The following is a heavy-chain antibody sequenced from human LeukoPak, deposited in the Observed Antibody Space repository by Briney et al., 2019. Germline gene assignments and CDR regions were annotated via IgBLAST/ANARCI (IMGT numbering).Heavy chain of an antibody. Sequence: GGSLRLSCAASGFTFSSYAMSWVRQAPGKGLEWVSAISGSGGSTYYADSVKGRFTISRDNSKNTLCLQMNGLRAEDTAVYYCAKDGRIAVAGTLGGDWFDPWGQGTLVTVSS. CDR2: ISGSGGST. V-gene: IGHV3-23*01. D-gene: IGHD6-19*01. CDR3: AKDGRIAVAGTLGGDWFDP. J-gene: IGHJ5*02. CDR1: GFTFSSYA.